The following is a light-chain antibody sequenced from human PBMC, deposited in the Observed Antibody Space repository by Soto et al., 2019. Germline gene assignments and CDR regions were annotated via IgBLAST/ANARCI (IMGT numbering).Light chain of an antibody. J-gene: IGLJ2*01. CDR2: GVT. CDR3: CSYAGSYTYVV. V-gene: IGLV2-11*01. CDR1: SSDVGGYNY. Sequence: QSALTQPPSVSGSPGQSVAISCTGTSSDVGGYNYVSWYQQHPGKAPKLMIYGVTERPSGVPDRFSGSKSGNTASLTISGLQAEDEADYYCCSYAGSYTYVVFGGGTKLTVL.